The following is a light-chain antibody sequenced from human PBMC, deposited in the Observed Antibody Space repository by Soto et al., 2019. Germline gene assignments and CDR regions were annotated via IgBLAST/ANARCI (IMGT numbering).Light chain of an antibody. J-gene: IGKJ2*01. Sequence: DIQMTQSPSTLDASVGDTVTMTCRSSSKWLAWYQKKPGKAPKLLIYDVSNLESGVPPRFSGSTSRAESTLTITGLQHDDLGTYYCQHTTDFTFGQGTKGAI. V-gene: IGKV1-5*01. CDR1: SSSKW. CDR2: DVS. CDR3: QHTTDFT.